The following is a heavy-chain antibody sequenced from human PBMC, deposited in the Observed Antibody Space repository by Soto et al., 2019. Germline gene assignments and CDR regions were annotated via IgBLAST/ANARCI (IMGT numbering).Heavy chain of an antibody. J-gene: IGHJ4*02. V-gene: IGHV1-18*01. CDR1: GYAFSFG. CDR3: ATYYFGSGSYYRFDN. Sequence: ASVKVSCKASGYAFSFGFSWVRQAPGQGLEWMEWISASDGSTNSAQKFRGRISLTTDTSTNTAYLDLLSLTSDDTAVYFCATYYFGSGSYYRFDNWGQGTLVTVS. CDR2: ISASDGST. D-gene: IGHD3-10*01.